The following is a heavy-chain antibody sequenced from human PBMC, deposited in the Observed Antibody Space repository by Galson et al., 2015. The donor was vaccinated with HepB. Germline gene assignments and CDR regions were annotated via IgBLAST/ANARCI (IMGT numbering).Heavy chain of an antibody. CDR2: TYYRSKWYN. CDR1: GDSVSSNSAA. Sequence: CAISGDSVSSNSAAWNRIRQSPSRGLEWLGRTYYRSKWYNDYAVSVKSRITINPDTSKNQFSLQLNSVTPEDTAVYYCARGYSSSWYYWFDPWGQGTLVTVSS. J-gene: IGHJ5*02. CDR3: ARGYSSSWYYWFDP. V-gene: IGHV6-1*01. D-gene: IGHD6-13*01.